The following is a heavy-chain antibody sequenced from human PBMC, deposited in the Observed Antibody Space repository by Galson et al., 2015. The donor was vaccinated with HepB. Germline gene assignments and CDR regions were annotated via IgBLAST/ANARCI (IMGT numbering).Heavy chain of an antibody. Sequence: SVKVSCKAARGTFSTYAINWVRQAPGRGLEWMGRIVPVLGAASYAQNFRGRVTITADKSTNTASMELSSLRSEDTAVYYCARSPGMAEYFQDWGQGTLVTVSS. CDR2: IVPVLGAA. CDR1: RGTFSTYA. CDR3: ARSPGMAEYFQD. D-gene: IGHD3-10*01. V-gene: IGHV1-69*04. J-gene: IGHJ1*01.